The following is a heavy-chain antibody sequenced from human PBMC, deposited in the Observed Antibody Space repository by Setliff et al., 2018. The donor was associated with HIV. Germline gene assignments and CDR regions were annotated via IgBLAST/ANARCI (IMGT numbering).Heavy chain of an antibody. CDR2: IYTSGST. CDR3: ARAIVGAPGDAFDI. D-gene: IGHD1-26*01. J-gene: IGHJ3*02. V-gene: IGHV4-61*02. CDR1: GGSISSGSYY. Sequence: PSETLSLTCTVSGGSISSGSYYWSWIRQPAGKGLEWIGRIYTSGSTNYNPSLKSRVTISVDTSKNQFSLKMSSVTAADTAVYYCARAIVGAPGDAFDIWGQGTMVTVS.